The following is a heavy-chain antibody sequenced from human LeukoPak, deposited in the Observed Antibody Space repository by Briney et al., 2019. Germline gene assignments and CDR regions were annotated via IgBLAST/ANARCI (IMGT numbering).Heavy chain of an antibody. V-gene: IGHV3-9*01. CDR1: GFTFDDYA. J-gene: IGHJ4*02. CDR3: AKYPYYDSSGYYPYYFDY. Sequence: GGSLRLSCAASGFTFDDYAMHWVRQAPGNGLEWVSGISWNSGSIGYADSVKGRFTISRDNAKNSLYLQMNSLRAEDTALYYCAKYPYYDSSGYYPYYFDYWGQGTLVTVSS. D-gene: IGHD3-22*01. CDR2: ISWNSGSI.